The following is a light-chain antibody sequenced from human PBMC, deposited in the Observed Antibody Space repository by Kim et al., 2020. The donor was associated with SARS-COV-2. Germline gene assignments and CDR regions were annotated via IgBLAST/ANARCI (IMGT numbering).Light chain of an antibody. V-gene: IGLV2-8*01. CDR2: EVN. CDR1: SSDVGGYNY. CDR3: SSYAGSNNLV. Sequence: QSVVTQPPSASGSPGQSVAISCTGTSSDVGGYNYVSWYQQHPGKAPKLMIYEVNKRPSGVPDRFSGSKSGNTASLTVSGLHTEDEANYYCSSYAGSNNLVFGGGTQLTVL. J-gene: IGLJ3*02.